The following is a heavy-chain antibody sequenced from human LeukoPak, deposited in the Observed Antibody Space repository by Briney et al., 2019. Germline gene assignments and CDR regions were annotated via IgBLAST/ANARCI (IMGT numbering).Heavy chain of an antibody. J-gene: IGHJ4*02. CDR1: GFTFNSYA. Sequence: PGGSLRLSCAAPGFTFNSYAMNWVRQAPGKGLEWVSAISGRGSSTYYADSVKGRFSLSRDNSKNTLHLQMNSLRAEDTAVYYCAKDKPITGTTPGASGAFDYWGQGTLVTVSS. V-gene: IGHV3-23*01. CDR3: AKDKPITGTTPGASGAFDY. CDR2: ISGRGSST. D-gene: IGHD1-14*01.